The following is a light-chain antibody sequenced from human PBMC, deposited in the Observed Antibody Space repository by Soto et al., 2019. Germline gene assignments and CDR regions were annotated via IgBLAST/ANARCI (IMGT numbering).Light chain of an antibody. CDR2: GAS. CDR1: QSISSN. CDR3: QQYYNWPRT. V-gene: IGKV3-15*01. Sequence: EIVMTQSPATLSVVPGESATLSCMASQSISSNLAWYQQKPGQAPRLLTYGASTRATGIPARFSGSGSGTEFTLTISSLQPEDFAVYYCQQYYNWPRTFGQGTKVDIK. J-gene: IGKJ1*01.